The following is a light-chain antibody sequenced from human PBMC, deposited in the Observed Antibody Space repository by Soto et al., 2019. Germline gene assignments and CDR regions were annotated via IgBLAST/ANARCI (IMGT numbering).Light chain of an antibody. CDR3: SSHTSSGTYV. CDR2: DVN. V-gene: IGLV2-14*01. Sequence: QSALTQPASVSGSPGQSIAISCTGTSTDVGSSNYVSWYQQHPGKAPKLMIFDVNNRPSGVSDRFSGSKSGNTASLTISGRQAEDEADYYCSSHTSSGTYVFGTGAKLTVL. J-gene: IGLJ1*01. CDR1: STDVGSSNY.